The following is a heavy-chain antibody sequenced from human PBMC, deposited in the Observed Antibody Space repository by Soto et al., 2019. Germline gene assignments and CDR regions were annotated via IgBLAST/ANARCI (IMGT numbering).Heavy chain of an antibody. CDR2: ISGSGGST. CDR1: GFTFSSYA. V-gene: IGHV3-23*01. D-gene: IGHD2-8*01. Sequence: GGSLRLSCAASGFTFSSYAMSWVRQAPGKGLEWVSAISGSGGSTYYADSVKGRFTISRDNSKNTLYLQMNSLRAEDTAVYYCAKGGREGSCTNGVCSDAFDIWCQGTMVTVSS. CDR3: AKGGREGSCTNGVCSDAFDI. J-gene: IGHJ3*02.